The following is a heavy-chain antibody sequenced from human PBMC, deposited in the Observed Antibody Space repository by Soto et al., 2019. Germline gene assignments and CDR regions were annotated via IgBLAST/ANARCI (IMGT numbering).Heavy chain of an antibody. V-gene: IGHV4-39*01. Sequence: SATLSLTGTVSGGSFSSSSYYWGWIRQPPGKGLEWIGRIYYSGSTYYNPSLKSRVTISVDTSKNQFSLKLSSVTAADTAVYYCARHLKLGAFDIWGQGTMVNDS. J-gene: IGHJ3*02. CDR2: IYYSGST. CDR3: ARHLKLGAFDI. CDR1: GGSFSSSSYY.